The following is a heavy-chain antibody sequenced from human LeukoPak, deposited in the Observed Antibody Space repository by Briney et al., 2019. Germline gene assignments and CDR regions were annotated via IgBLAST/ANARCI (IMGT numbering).Heavy chain of an antibody. V-gene: IGHV3-23*01. J-gene: IGHJ4*02. D-gene: IGHD6-13*01. CDR1: GFTFINYA. CDR3: ARGMQQLYHFDS. Sequence: GGSLRLSCAASGFTFINYAMHWVRQAPGKGLEWVSEISGGGDNTYYADSVKGRFTISRDNSKNTLYLQMNSLRAEDTAVYYCARGMQQLYHFDSWGRGTLVTVSS. CDR2: ISGGGDNT.